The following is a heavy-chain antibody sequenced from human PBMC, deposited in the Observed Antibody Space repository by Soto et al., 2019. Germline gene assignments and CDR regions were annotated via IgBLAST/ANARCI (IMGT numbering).Heavy chain of an antibody. V-gene: IGHV4-59*01. J-gene: IGHJ4*02. CDR3: ARGYPIFDY. D-gene: IGHD2-15*01. CDR1: GGSISSYC. Sequence: SETLSLTCTVSGGSISSYCWSWIRQPPGKGLEWIGYIYYSGSTNYNPSLKSRVTISVDTSKNQFSLKLSSVTAADTAVYYCARGYPIFDYWGQGTLVTVSS. CDR2: IYYSGST.